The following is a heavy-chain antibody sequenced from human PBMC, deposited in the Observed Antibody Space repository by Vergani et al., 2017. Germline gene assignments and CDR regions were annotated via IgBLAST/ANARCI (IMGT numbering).Heavy chain of an antibody. CDR3: ARHTTYTDS. D-gene: IGHD1-1*01. J-gene: IGHJ4*02. CDR1: EYSFGNYW. CDR2: IYPADSDT. V-gene: IGHV5-51*01. Sequence: EVELVQSGPEMRKPGASLKISCKGSEYSFGNYWIGWVRQMPGKGLEWMGIIYPADSDTRYSPSFQGQVTISADKSISTACLQWDRLKASDTALDYWARHTTYTDSWAKGTLVTVSS.